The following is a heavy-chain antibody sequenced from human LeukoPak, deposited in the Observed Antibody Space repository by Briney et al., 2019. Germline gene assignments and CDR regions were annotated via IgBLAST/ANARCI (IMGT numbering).Heavy chain of an antibody. CDR2: ISASSSI. Sequence: GGSLRLSCAASGFTFSSYSMNWVRQAPGKGLEWVSGISASSSIYYADSVKGRFTISKDNAKNTVYLQMNNLRAEDTAVYYCVSFYETYWGRGTLVTVSS. J-gene: IGHJ4*02. V-gene: IGHV3-21*01. CDR3: VSFYETY. CDR1: GFTFSSYS. D-gene: IGHD2-2*01.